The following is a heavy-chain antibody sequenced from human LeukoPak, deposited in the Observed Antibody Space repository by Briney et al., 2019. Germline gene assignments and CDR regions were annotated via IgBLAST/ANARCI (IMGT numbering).Heavy chain of an antibody. CDR2: IYYSGST. Sequence: SETLSLTCTVSGGSISSGDYYWSWIRQPPGKGLEWIVYIYYSGSTYYNPSLKSRVTISVDTSKNQFSLKLSSVTAADTAVYYCARRDIVVVPAALDAFDIWGQGTMVTVSS. CDR1: GGSISSGDYY. D-gene: IGHD2-2*01. V-gene: IGHV4-30-4*01. CDR3: ARRDIVVVPAALDAFDI. J-gene: IGHJ3*02.